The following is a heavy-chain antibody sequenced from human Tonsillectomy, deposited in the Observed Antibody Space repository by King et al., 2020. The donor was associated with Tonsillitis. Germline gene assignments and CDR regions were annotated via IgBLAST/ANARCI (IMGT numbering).Heavy chain of an antibody. CDR3: AREGHWYLDL. J-gene: IGHJ2*01. Sequence: VQLQQWGAGLLKPSEALSLTCAVYGVSFSDYYWSWIRQPPGKGLEWIGEINHSGSTNYSPSLKTRVTISVDTSKNQFTLKLSSVTAADTAVYYCAREGHWYLDLWGRGTLVTVSS. V-gene: IGHV4-34*01. CDR1: GVSFSDYY. CDR2: INHSGST.